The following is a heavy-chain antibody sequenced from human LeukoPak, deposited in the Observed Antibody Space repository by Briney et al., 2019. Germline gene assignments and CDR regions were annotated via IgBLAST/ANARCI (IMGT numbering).Heavy chain of an antibody. J-gene: IGHJ4*02. Sequence: ASVKVSCKASGYTFTGYYIHWVRQAPGQGLEWVGWINPNSGGTNYAQKFQGRVTMTRDTSISTAYMELSRLRSDDTAVYYCARERSSGWYYFDYWGQGTLVTVSS. D-gene: IGHD6-19*01. V-gene: IGHV1-2*02. CDR3: ARERSSGWYYFDY. CDR1: GYTFTGYY. CDR2: INPNSGGT.